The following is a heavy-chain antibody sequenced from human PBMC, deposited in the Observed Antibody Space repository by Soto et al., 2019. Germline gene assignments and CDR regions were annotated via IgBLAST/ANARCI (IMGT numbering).Heavy chain of an antibody. CDR3: ARAVGDFWSGYRGYGMDV. V-gene: IGHV4-34*01. CDR1: GGSFSGYY. D-gene: IGHD3-3*01. Sequence: TLSLTCAVYGGSFSGYYWSWIRQPPGKGLEWIGEINHSGSTNYNPSLKSRVTISVDTSKNQLSLKLSSVTAADTAVYYCARAVGDFWSGYRGYGMDVWGQGTTVTVSS. J-gene: IGHJ6*02. CDR2: INHSGST.